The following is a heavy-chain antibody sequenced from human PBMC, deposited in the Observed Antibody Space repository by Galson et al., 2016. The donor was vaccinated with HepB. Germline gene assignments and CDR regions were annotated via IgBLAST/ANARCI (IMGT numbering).Heavy chain of an antibody. Sequence: SLRLSCAASGFSFSGHGMHWLRQAPGKGLEWVAAIWHDGTNEHYAASVKGRFSISRDNSKSMLYLQMDSLRAEDIAVYYCARVRSSSWFDSWGQGTLVTVS. J-gene: IGHJ5*01. CDR3: ARVRSSSWFDS. CDR2: IWHDGTNE. V-gene: IGHV3-33*01. CDR1: GFSFSGHG. D-gene: IGHD6-13*01.